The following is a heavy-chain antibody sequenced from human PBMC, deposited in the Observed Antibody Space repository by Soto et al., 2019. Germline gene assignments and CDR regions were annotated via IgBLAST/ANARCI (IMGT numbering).Heavy chain of an antibody. J-gene: IGHJ4*02. CDR3: AKARAIFGVGGGGLDY. D-gene: IGHD3-3*01. CDR2: ISHDGSKK. CDR1: GLTFSSHG. Sequence: QVQLVESGGGVVQPGRSLRVSCAASGLTFSSHGIHWARQAPGKGLEWVALISHDGSKKYFADSVKGRFTISRENSKNPPYLQMNSPTTGDPGVFYCAKARAIFGVGGGGLDYWGQGTLVTVSS. V-gene: IGHV3-30*18.